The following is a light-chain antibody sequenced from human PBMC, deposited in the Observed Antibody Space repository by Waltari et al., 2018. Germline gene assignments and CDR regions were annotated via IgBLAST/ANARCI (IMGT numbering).Light chain of an antibody. CDR2: AAS. CDR3: QQLNSYPIT. Sequence: TCRASQGISSYLALYQREPGKAPKLLIYAASTLQSGVPSRFSGSGSGTDFTLTISSLQPEDFATYYCQQLNSYPITFGGGTKVEIK. J-gene: IGKJ4*01. CDR1: QGISSY. V-gene: IGKV1-9*01.